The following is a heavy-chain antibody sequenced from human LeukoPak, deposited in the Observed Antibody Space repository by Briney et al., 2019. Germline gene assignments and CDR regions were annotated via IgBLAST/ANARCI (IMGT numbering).Heavy chain of an antibody. CDR1: GGSINSGSYY. CDR2: IYTSGST. D-gene: IGHD4/OR15-4a*01. CDR3: ARVGALDAFDI. Sequence: SESLSLTCTVYGGSINSGSYYWSWIRQPAGKGLEWIGRIYTSGSTNYNPSLKSRVTISVDTSKNQFSLKLSSVTAADTAVYYCARVGALDAFDIWGQGTMVTVSS. V-gene: IGHV4-61*02. J-gene: IGHJ3*02.